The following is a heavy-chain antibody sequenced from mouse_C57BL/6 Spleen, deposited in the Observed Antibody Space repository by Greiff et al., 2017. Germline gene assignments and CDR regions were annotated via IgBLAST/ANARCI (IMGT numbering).Heavy chain of an antibody. Sequence: VQLQQSGPELVKPGASVKISCKASGYAFSSSWLNWVQQRPGKGLEWIGRLYPGDGDTNYNGKFKGQATLTADKSSSTAYMQLSSLTSEDSAVYFCAREITTVVAPAYWGQGTLVTVSA. J-gene: IGHJ3*01. V-gene: IGHV1-82*01. CDR3: AREITTVVAPAY. D-gene: IGHD1-1*01. CDR1: GYAFSSSW. CDR2: LYPGDGDT.